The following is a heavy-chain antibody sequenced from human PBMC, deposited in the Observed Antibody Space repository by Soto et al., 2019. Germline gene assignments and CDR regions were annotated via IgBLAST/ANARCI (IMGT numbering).Heavy chain of an antibody. D-gene: IGHD3-10*01. CDR1: GFTFSSYA. Sequence: EVQLLESGGGLVQPGGSLRLSCAASGFTFSSYAMSWVRQAPGKGLEWVSAISGSGGSTYYADSVKGRFTISRDNSKNTLYLQMNSLRAEDTAVYYCAKSAGLLWFGEFPYFDYWGQETLVTVSS. V-gene: IGHV3-23*01. CDR2: ISGSGGST. J-gene: IGHJ4*02. CDR3: AKSAGLLWFGEFPYFDY.